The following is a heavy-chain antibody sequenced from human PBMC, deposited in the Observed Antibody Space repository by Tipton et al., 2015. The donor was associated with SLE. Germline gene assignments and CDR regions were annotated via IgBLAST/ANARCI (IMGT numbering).Heavy chain of an antibody. V-gene: IGHV3-30*04. D-gene: IGHD3-10*01. CDR1: GFTFSSYA. J-gene: IGHJ3*02. CDR3: ARESLAFDI. Sequence: SLRLSCAASGFTFSSYAMHWVRQAPGKGLEWVAVISYDGSNIYYADSVKGRFTISRDNAKNSLYLQMNGLRAEDTAVYYCARESLAFDIWGQGTMVTVSS. CDR2: ISYDGSNI.